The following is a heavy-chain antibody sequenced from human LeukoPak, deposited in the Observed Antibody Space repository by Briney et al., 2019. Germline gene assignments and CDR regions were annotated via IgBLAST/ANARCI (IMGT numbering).Heavy chain of an antibody. CDR2: ISGSGGST. V-gene: IGHV3-23*01. CDR3: AKADSVDIAAPPDAFDI. CDR1: GFTFSSYA. D-gene: IGHD6-13*01. Sequence: PGGSLRLSCAASGFTFSSYAMSWVRQAPGKGLEWVSAISGSGGSTYYADSVKGRFTISRDNSKNTLYLQMNSLRAEDTAVYYCAKADSVDIAAPPDAFDIWGQGTMVTVSS. J-gene: IGHJ3*02.